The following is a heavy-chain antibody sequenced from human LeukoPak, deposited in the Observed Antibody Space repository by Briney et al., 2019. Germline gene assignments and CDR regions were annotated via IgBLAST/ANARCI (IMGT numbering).Heavy chain of an antibody. Sequence: GGSLRLSCAASGFTFSTYGMHWVRQAPGKGLEWVAVVSFDSNNIYYADSVKGRFTISRDNSKNTLYLQMNSLRGGDTAVYYCAKAHLPRHEPGNFYFDYWGQGTLVTVSS. CDR2: VSFDSNNI. CDR3: AKAHLPRHEPGNFYFDY. J-gene: IGHJ4*02. D-gene: IGHD7-27*01. CDR1: GFTFSTYG. V-gene: IGHV3-30*18.